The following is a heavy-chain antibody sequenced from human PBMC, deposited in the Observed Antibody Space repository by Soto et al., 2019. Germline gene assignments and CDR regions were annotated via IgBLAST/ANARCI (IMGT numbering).Heavy chain of an antibody. CDR2: IYYSGST. CDR3: ARAPSFDY. J-gene: IGHJ4*02. CDR1: GYSISSYY. V-gene: IGHV4-59*01. Sequence: SETLSLTCTVSGYSISSYYWSWIRQPPGKGLEWIGYIYYSGSTNYNPSLKSRVTISVDTSKNQFSLKLSSVTAADTAVYYCARAPSFDYWGQGTLVTVSS.